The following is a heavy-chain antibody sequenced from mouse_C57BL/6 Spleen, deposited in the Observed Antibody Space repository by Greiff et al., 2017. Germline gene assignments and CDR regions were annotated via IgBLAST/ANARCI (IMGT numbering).Heavy chain of an antibody. J-gene: IGHJ4*01. V-gene: IGHV1-4*01. CDR2: INPSSGYT. CDR1: GYTFTSYT. Sequence: QVQLQQSGAELARPGASVKMSCKASGYTFTSYTMHWVKQKPGQGLEWIGYINPSSGYTKYYQKFKDKATLTADKSSSTAYMQLRSLTSEDSAVYYCARSPYVAYDMDYWGQGTSVTVSS. CDR3: ARSPYVAYDMDY.